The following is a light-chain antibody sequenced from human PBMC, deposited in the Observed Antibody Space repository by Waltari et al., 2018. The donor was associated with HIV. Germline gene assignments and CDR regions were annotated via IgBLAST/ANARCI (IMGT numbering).Light chain of an antibody. CDR2: RDN. CDR3: ATWDGSLGGVYV. J-gene: IGLJ1*01. V-gene: IGLV1-47*01. Sequence: QSVLTQPPSASGTPGQRVTISCSGTTSNVGSNFVSWYQQLPGTAPKLLIYRDNRRPSGVPYRFAGSKSGASASLAISGLRSEDEGDYYCATWDGSLGGVYVFGAGTKVTVL. CDR1: TSNVGSNF.